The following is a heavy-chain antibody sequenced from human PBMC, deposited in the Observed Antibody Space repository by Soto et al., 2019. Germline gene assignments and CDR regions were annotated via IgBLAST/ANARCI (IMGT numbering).Heavy chain of an antibody. CDR2: INHSGST. Sequence: SATRSLTGTVYDWSFSVYYLSLLRQPPGKGLEWIGEINHSGSTNCNPSLKSRVTISVDTSKNQFSLKLSSVTAADTAVYYCARDVPTTVVTSDSDAFDICGQGTMVTVSS. CDR1: DWSFSVYY. J-gene: IGHJ3*02. V-gene: IGHV4-34*01. CDR3: ARDVPTTVVTSDSDAFDI. D-gene: IGHD4-17*01.